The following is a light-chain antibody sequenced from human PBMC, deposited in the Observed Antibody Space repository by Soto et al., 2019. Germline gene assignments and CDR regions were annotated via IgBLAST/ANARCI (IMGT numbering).Light chain of an antibody. Sequence: DIQMTQSPSSVSASVGDRVTITCRASQGISSWLAWYQQKAGKAPKLLIYIASSLQSGVPSRFSVSGSGTDFTLSISSLQSEDSATYYSQLANSLPLTFGGGTKVEIK. J-gene: IGKJ4*01. CDR1: QGISSW. CDR3: QLANSLPLT. V-gene: IGKV1-12*01. CDR2: IAS.